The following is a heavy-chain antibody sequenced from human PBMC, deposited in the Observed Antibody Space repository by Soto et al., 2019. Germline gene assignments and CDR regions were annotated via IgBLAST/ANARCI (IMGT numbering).Heavy chain of an antibody. J-gene: IGHJ4*02. CDR1: GFTFSSYW. Sequence: GRPLRLSCAASGFTFSSYWMHWVRQAPGKGLVWVSRINSDGSSTSYADSVKGRFTISRDNAKNTLYLQMNSLRAEDTAVYYCARRVRGYSYGYVDWGQGTLVTVSS. CDR2: INSDGSST. CDR3: ARRVRGYSYGYVD. V-gene: IGHV3-74*01. D-gene: IGHD5-18*01.